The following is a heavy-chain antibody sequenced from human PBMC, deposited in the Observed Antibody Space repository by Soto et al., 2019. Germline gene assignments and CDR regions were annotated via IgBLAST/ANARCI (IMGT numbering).Heavy chain of an antibody. V-gene: IGHV1-46*03. J-gene: IGHJ6*03. Sequence: QVQLVQSGTEVKKPGASVKVSCKASGFTFTSYYMHWVRQAPGQGLEWMGIINPSGGTTTYAQNLQDRVTMNRDTSTSTVYMELSSLRSEDTAVYFCAMRSTEGAYYYMDVWGKGTTVTVSS. D-gene: IGHD2-2*01. CDR1: GFTFTSYY. CDR2: INPSGGTT. CDR3: AMRSTEGAYYYMDV.